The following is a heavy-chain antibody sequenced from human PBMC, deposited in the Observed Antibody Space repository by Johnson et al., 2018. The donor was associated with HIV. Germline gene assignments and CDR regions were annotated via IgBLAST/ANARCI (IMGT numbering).Heavy chain of an antibody. J-gene: IGHJ3*02. V-gene: IGHV3-20*01. Sequence: EVQLVESGGHVVRPGGSLRLSCAASGFTFDHYDMSWVRQVPGKGLEWVSGITWNGGSTGYADTVQGRFIISRDHAKISIYLQMNSLRVEDTAFEHCVRVGKYCGGDCYSGVDVFDIWGQGTMVTVSS. D-gene: IGHD2-21*02. CDR1: GFTFDHYD. CDR3: VRVGKYCGGDCYSGVDVFDI. CDR2: ITWNGGST.